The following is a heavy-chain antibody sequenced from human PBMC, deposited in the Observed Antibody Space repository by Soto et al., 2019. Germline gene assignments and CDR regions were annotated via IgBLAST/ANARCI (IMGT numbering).Heavy chain of an antibody. Sequence: SETLSLTCSVSGGSISGSYWSWIRQSPGKGLEWLGYVYYTGSTNYSPSLRSRVSISVDTSKNEFSLRLSSVAAADTAVYFCARSVAVPGAHIDYWGQGTQVTISS. V-gene: IGHV4-59*01. D-gene: IGHD6-19*01. CDR3: ARSVAVPGAHIDY. J-gene: IGHJ4*02. CDR2: VYYTGST. CDR1: GGSISGSY.